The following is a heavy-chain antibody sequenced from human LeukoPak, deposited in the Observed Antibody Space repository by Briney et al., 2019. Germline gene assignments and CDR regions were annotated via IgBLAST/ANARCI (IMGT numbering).Heavy chain of an antibody. V-gene: IGHV4-59*12. D-gene: IGHD3-22*01. CDR3: ARTTGLLRGWFDP. CDR2: IYHSGST. J-gene: IGHJ5*02. Sequence: SETLSLTCTVSGGSIRSYYWSWIRQPPGKGLEWIGNIYHSGSTNYNPSLKSRVTISVDKSKNHFSLKLSSLTAADTAVYYCARTTGLLRGWFDPWGQGTLVTVSS. CDR1: GGSIRSYY.